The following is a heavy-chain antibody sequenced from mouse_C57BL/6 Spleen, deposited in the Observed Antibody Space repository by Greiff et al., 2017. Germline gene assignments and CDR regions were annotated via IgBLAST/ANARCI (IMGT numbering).Heavy chain of an antibody. Sequence: EVQLVESGGGLVQPGGSLSLSCAASGFTFTDYYMSWVRQPPGKALEWLGFIRNKANGYTTEYSASVKGRFTISRDNSQSILYLQMNALRAEDSATYYCARSYYDYGYYAMDYWGQGTSVTVSS. D-gene: IGHD2-4*01. CDR1: GFTFTDYY. J-gene: IGHJ4*01. V-gene: IGHV7-3*01. CDR2: IRNKANGYTT. CDR3: ARSYYDYGYYAMDY.